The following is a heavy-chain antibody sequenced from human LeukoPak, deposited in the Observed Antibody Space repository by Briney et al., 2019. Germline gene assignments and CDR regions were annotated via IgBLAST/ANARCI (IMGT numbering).Heavy chain of an antibody. CDR2: ISGSSSYI. CDR1: GFTFSSYS. V-gene: IGHV3-21*04. D-gene: IGHD6-13*01. Sequence: PGGSLRLSCAASGFTFSSYSMNWVRQAPGKGLEWVSSISGSSSYIYYADSVKGRFTISRDNAKNSLYLQMNSLKTEDTAVYYCTCHGIAAAATVGGQGTLVTVSS. J-gene: IGHJ4*02. CDR3: TCHGIAAAATV.